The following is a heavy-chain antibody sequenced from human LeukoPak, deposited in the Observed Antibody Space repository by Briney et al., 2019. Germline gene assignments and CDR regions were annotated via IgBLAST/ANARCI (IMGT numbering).Heavy chain of an antibody. CDR1: GYIFSNFS. V-gene: IGHV1-2*02. D-gene: IGHD3-3*01. Sequence: ASVKVSCKASGYIFSNFSITWVRQAPGQGLEWMGWINPNSGGTNYAQKFQGRVTMTRDTSISTAYMELSRLRSDDTAVYYCARVRVFGSGYPNWFDPWGQGTLVTVSS. CDR3: ARVRVFGSGYPNWFDP. CDR2: INPNSGGT. J-gene: IGHJ5*02.